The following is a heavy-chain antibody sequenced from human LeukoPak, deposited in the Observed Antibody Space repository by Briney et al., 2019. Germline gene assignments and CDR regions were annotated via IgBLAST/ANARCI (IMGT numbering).Heavy chain of an antibody. CDR3: AKDQVYGSGSYYKTYYFDY. J-gene: IGHJ4*02. CDR2: IRYDGSNK. CDR1: GFTFSNYG. V-gene: IGHV3-30*02. D-gene: IGHD3-10*01. Sequence: PGGSLRLSCAASGFTFSNYGMTWVRQAPGKELEWEAFIRYDGSNKYYADSVKGRFTISRDNSKNTLYLQMNSLRAEDTAVYYCAKDQVYGSGSYYKTYYFDYWGQGTLVTVSS.